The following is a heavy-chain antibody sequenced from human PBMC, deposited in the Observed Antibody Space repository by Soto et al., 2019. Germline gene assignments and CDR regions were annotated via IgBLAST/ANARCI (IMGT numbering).Heavy chain of an antibody. Sequence: QVQLVQSGAAVKKPGASVKVSCKASGYTFTSYGISWVRQAPGQGLEWMGWISAYNGNTNYAQKLQGRVTMTTDTSTSTAYMELRSRRSDDTAVYYCARDEGPGQLGPNYYYYYGMDVWGQGTTVTVSS. CDR2: ISAYNGNT. V-gene: IGHV1-18*01. CDR1: GYTFTSYG. CDR3: ARDEGPGQLGPNYYYYYGMDV. J-gene: IGHJ6*02. D-gene: IGHD6-13*01.